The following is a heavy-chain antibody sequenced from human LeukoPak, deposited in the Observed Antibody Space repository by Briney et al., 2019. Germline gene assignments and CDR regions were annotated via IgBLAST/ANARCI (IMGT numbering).Heavy chain of an antibody. D-gene: IGHD7-27*01. CDR1: GDFISGSY. J-gene: IGHJ4*02. CDR3: ATVGGEGGFLHY. CDR2: IYTTRTA. V-gene: IGHV4-4*07. Sequence: PSETLSLTCTVSGDFISGSYWSWIRQPAGKGLEWIGRIYTTRTANYNPSLTSRVTMSVDTSKKQLCLKLNSVTAADTAVYYCATVGGEGGFLHYWGQGILVAVSS.